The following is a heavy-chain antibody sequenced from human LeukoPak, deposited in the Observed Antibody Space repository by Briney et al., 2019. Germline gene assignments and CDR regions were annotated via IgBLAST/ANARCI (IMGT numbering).Heavy chain of an antibody. CDR2: ISSSSSYI. D-gene: IGHD6-19*01. CDR1: GFTFSSYS. Sequence: GGSRRLSCAASGFTFSSYSMNWVRQAPGKGLEWVSSISSSSSYIYYADSVKGRFTISRDNAKNSLYLQMNSLRAEDTAVYYCARARIAVAGTHFDYWGQGTLVTVSS. CDR3: ARARIAVAGTHFDY. J-gene: IGHJ4*02. V-gene: IGHV3-21*01.